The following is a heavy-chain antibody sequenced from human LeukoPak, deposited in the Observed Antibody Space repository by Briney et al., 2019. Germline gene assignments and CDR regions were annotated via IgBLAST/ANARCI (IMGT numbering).Heavy chain of an antibody. D-gene: IGHD7-27*01. J-gene: IGHJ6*02. CDR3: ARDELGTLYYYYGMDV. CDR2: INPNSGGT. CDR1: GYTFTGYY. V-gene: IGHV1-2*02. Sequence: GASVKVSCKASGYTFTGYYMHWVRQAPGQGLEWMGWINPNSGGTNYAQKFQDRVTMTRDTSISTAYMELSRLGSDDTAVYYCARDELGTLYYYYGMDVWGQGTTVTVSS.